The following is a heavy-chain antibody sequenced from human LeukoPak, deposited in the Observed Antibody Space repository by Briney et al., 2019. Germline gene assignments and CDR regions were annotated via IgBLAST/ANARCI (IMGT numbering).Heavy chain of an antibody. CDR3: ARVSRRRVLYGMDV. J-gene: IGHJ6*02. V-gene: IGHV4-34*01. CDR1: GGSFSGYY. D-gene: IGHD6-6*01. Sequence: SETLSLPCAVYGGSFSGYYWSWIRQPPGKGLEWIGEINHSGSTNYNPSLKSRVTISVDTSKNQFSLKLSSVTAADTAVYYCARVSRRRVLYGMDVWGQGTTVTVSS. CDR2: INHSGST.